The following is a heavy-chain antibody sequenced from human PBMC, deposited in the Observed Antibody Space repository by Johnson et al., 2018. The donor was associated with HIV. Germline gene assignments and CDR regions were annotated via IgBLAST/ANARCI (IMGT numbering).Heavy chain of an antibody. CDR3: ARDMRSDAWLGSVGAFDI. V-gene: IGHV3-9*01. J-gene: IGHJ3*02. CDR2: LSWNSRRI. Sequence: VQVVESGGGLVQPGRSLRLSCAASGFPFDDYAMHWVRQAPGKGLEWVSGLSWNSRRIGFPASVKGRFTIARDNAKTSLYLQRNSLRAEDTAFYYCARDMRSDAWLGSVGAFDIWGQGTMVTVSS. CDR1: GFPFDDYA. D-gene: IGHD5-12*01.